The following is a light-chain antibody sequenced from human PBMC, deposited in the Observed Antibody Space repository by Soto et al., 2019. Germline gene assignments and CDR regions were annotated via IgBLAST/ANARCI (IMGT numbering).Light chain of an antibody. V-gene: IGKV1-27*01. CDR3: QKFNTAPLS. Sequence: DIQMTQSPSSLSASVGDRVTITCRASQDISVYLPWYQQKPGKVPKLLIYSASSLQSGVPSRFSGSGSGTDFTLTISSLQPEDVATYYCQKFNTAPLSFGQVTRLEIK. CDR2: SAS. J-gene: IGKJ5*01. CDR1: QDISVY.